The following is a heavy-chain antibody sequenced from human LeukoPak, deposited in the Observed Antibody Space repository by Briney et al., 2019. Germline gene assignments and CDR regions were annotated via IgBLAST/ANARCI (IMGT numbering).Heavy chain of an antibody. CDR2: VYAKGLGSH. CDR3: ARDNFGSLDF. D-gene: IGHD3-10*01. Sequence: SVSLSLTHSVFVDSVTHCGRRGVRQPPAKGRAWIGYVYAKGLGSHNKNPPHETRHHTSVDTSRNQFSLRLNFVTAADTAVYYCARDNFGSLDFWGQGALVTASS. J-gene: IGHJ4*02. V-gene: IGHV4-59*02. CDR1: VDSVTHCG.